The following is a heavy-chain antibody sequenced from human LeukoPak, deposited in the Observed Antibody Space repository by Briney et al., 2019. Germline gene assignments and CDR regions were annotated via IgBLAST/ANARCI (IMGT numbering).Heavy chain of an antibody. Sequence: GGSLRLSCAASGFTFSDHYKDWVRLAPGRGLEWVGRSRDKAHSSTTEYAASVKGRFIISRDDSKNSLDLQMNSLKTEDTAVYYCARVNNWTPDYWGQGTLDTVSS. CDR3: ARVNNWTPDY. CDR1: GFTFSDHY. CDR2: SRDKAHSSTT. J-gene: IGHJ4*02. V-gene: IGHV3-72*01. D-gene: IGHD1-1*01.